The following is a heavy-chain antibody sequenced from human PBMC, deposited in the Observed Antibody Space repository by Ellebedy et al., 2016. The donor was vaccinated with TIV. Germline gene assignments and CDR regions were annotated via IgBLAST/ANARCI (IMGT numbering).Heavy chain of an antibody. V-gene: IGHV1-46*01. CDR2: INPNGGGT. Sequence: ASVKVSCXASGYTFTSYYMHWVRQAPGQGLEWMGIINPNGGGTTYAQKFQGRVTMTTDTSTSTVYMELSSLRSDDTAVYYCAREAYGSSGYEDYWGQGTLVTVSS. CDR3: AREAYGSSGYEDY. J-gene: IGHJ4*02. CDR1: GYTFTSYY. D-gene: IGHD3-22*01.